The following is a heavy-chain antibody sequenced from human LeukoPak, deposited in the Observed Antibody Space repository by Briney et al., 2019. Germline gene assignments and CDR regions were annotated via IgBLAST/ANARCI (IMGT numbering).Heavy chain of an antibody. CDR3: ARGGESKEAVVLKGWFDP. V-gene: IGHV1-2*02. Sequence: ASVKVSCKASGYTFSGFTGYYIHWVRQAPGQGLEWMGWLNPNSAGTNSAQKFQGRVTMTRDTSISTAYMELSRLGSDDTAVYYCARGGESKEAVVLKGWFDPWGQGTLVTVSS. D-gene: IGHD6-19*01. J-gene: IGHJ5*02. CDR1: GYTFSGFTGYY. CDR2: LNPNSAGT.